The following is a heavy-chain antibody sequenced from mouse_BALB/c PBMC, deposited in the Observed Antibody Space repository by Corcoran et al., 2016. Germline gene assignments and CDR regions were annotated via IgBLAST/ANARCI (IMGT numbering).Heavy chain of an antibody. CDR2: ILPGSGST. V-gene: IGHV1-9*01. J-gene: IGHJ3*01. CDR1: GYTFSSYW. CDR3: ARRGNGNYAFAY. Sequence: QVQLQQSGAELMKPGASVKISCKATGYTFSSYWIEWVKQRPGHGLEWIGEILPGSGSTNYNEKFKGKATFTADTSSNTAYMQLSSLTSEDSAVYYCARRGNGNYAFAYWGQGTLVTVSA. D-gene: IGHD2-1*01.